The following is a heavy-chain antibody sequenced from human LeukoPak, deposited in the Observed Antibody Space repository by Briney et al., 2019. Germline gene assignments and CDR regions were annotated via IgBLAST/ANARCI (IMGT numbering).Heavy chain of an antibody. J-gene: IGHJ3*02. CDR2: IVVGSGNT. Sequence: GASVKVSCKASGFTSTSSAMQWVRQARGQRLEWIGWIVVGSGNTNYAQKFQERVTITRDMSTSTAYMELSSLRSEDTAVYYCAAVPRYCSGGSCYFLSGAFDIWGQGTMVTVSS. CDR3: AAVPRYCSGGSCYFLSGAFDI. D-gene: IGHD2-15*01. V-gene: IGHV1-58*02. CDR1: GFTSTSSA.